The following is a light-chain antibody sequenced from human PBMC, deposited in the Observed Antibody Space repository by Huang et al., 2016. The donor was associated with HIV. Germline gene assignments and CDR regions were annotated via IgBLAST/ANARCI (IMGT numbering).Light chain of an antibody. V-gene: IGKV3-11*01. J-gene: IGKJ2*01. Sequence: IVLTQSPATLSLSPGERATLSCRASQSVSSYLAWYQQKPGQAPRLLIYDASSRATDIPARFSGSGSGTDFPLTISSLEPEDFAVYYCQQRSNWPPSTFGQGTKLEIK. CDR2: DAS. CDR3: QQRSNWPPST. CDR1: QSVSSY.